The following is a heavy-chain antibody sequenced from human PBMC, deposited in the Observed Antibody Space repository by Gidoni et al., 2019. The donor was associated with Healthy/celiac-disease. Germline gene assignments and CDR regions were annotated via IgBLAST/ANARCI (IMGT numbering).Heavy chain of an antibody. CDR2: INQSGST. D-gene: IGHD2-15*01. CDR3: ARGGSGYCSGGSCNWVDY. J-gene: IGHJ5*01. Sequence: QVQLQQWGAGLLKPSETLSLTCAVYGGSFSGYYWSWIRQPPGKGLEWIVEINQSGSTNYNPSLKSRVTISVDTSKNQFSLKLSSVTAADTAVYYCARGGSGYCSGGSCNWVDYWGQGTLVTVSS. CDR1: GGSFSGYY. V-gene: IGHV4-34*01.